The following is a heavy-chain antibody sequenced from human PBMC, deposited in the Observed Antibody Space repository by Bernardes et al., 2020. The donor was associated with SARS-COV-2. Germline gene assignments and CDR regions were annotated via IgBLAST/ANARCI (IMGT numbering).Heavy chain of an antibody. CDR1: GFTVSNNY. CDR2: IYSGGRT. J-gene: IGHJ4*02. D-gene: IGHD2-15*01. V-gene: IGHV3-53*01. CDR3: ARSLVAAQTYYFDY. Sequence: GGSLRLSCAASGFTVSNNYMSWVRQAPGKGLEWVSIIYSGGRTFYADSVRGRFTISRDNSKNTVYLQMSSLRAEDTAVYYCARSLVAAQTYYFDYWGQGTLVTVSS.